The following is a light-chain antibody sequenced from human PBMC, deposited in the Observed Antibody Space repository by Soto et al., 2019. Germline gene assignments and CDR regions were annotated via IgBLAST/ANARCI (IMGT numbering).Light chain of an antibody. CDR3: QQRSNWWT. V-gene: IGKV3-11*01. Sequence: EIVLTQSPATLSLSPGERATLSCRASQSVSSYLAWYQPKPGQAPRLRIYDASNRATGIPARLSGSGSGTDFTLTISSLEPEDFAVYYCQQRSNWWTFGQGTKVDIK. CDR1: QSVSSY. J-gene: IGKJ1*01. CDR2: DAS.